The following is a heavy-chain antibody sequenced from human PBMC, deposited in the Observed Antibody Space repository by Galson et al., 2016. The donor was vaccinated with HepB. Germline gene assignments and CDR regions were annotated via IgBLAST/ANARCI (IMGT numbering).Heavy chain of an antibody. V-gene: IGHV5-10-1*01. Sequence: QSGAAVKEPGESLRISCTASGYSFTSYWISWVRQMPGKGLEWMGRLDPRDSSTRYSPSLQGRVTISADTSIDTVYLQWSSLKASDTAIYYCAGIDCGGDCHPESVWGQGTLVSVSS. CDR3: AGIDCGGDCHPESV. CDR1: GYSFTSYW. J-gene: IGHJ4*02. D-gene: IGHD2-21*02. CDR2: LDPRDSST.